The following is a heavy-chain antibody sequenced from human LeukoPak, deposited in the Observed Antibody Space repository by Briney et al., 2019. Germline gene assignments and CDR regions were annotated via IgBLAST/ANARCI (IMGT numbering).Heavy chain of an antibody. CDR3: ASDLGFGELNGY. J-gene: IGHJ4*02. CDR2: IYSRGDT. CDR1: EFIVSINY. Sequence: GGSLRLSCAASEFIVSINYMTWVRQAPGKGLEWVSLIYSRGDTKYADSVKGRFTISRDNSKNTRYLQMSSLRTEDTAVYYCASDLGFGELNGYWGQGTLVTVSS. V-gene: IGHV3-66*01. D-gene: IGHD3-10*01.